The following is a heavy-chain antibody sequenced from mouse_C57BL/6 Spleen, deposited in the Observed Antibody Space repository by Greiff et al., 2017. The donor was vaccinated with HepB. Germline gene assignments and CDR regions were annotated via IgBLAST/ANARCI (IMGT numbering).Heavy chain of an antibody. V-gene: IGHV10-3*01. CDR3: ETDYSNHFAY. D-gene: IGHD2-5*01. CDR1: GFTFNTYA. Sequence: EVQLVESGGGLVQPKGSLKLSCAASGFTFNTYAMHWVRQAPGKGLEWVARISSKSSNYATYYADSVKDRITISRDDSQSMLYLQMNNLKTEDTAMYYCETDYSNHFAYWGQGTLVTVSA. CDR2: ISSKSSNYAT. J-gene: IGHJ3*01.